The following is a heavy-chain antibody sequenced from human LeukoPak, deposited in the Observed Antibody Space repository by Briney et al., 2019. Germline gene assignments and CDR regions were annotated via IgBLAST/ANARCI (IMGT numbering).Heavy chain of an antibody. V-gene: IGHV4-31*03. D-gene: IGHD5-24*01. CDR1: GGPITGYY. J-gene: IGHJ4*02. CDR3: ARKGATTYYFEY. Sequence: PSETLSLTCTVFGGPITGYYWSWIRQHPGKGLEWIGYIYYSGSTYYNPSLKSRVTISVDTSKNQFSLNLSSVTAADTAVYYCARKGATTYYFEYWGQGTLVTVSS. CDR2: IYYSGST.